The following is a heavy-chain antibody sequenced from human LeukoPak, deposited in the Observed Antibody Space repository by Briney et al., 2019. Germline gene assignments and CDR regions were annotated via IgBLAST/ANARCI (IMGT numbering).Heavy chain of an antibody. Sequence: GGSLRLSCAASGFTVSTNYMSWVRQAPGKGLEWVSVIYSGGSTYCADSVKGRFTISRHNSENTLYLQMNSLRAEDTAVYYCANPEEDSSIWGQGTLVTVSS. CDR2: IYSGGST. D-gene: IGHD6-6*01. CDR1: GFTVSTNY. V-gene: IGHV3-53*04. J-gene: IGHJ4*02. CDR3: ANPEEDSSI.